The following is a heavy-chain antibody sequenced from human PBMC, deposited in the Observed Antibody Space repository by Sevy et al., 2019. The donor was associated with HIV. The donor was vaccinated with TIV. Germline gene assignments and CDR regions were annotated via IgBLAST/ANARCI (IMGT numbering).Heavy chain of an antibody. D-gene: IGHD3-16*01. Sequence: SETLSLTCTVSGGSISSSSYYWGWIRQPPGKGLEWIGSIYYSGSTYYNPSLKSRVTISVDTSKNQFSLKLSSVTAADTAVYYCARHYTYSRGNWFDPWGQGTLVTVSS. CDR1: GGSISSSSYY. V-gene: IGHV4-39*01. CDR2: IYYSGST. CDR3: ARHYTYSRGNWFDP. J-gene: IGHJ5*02.